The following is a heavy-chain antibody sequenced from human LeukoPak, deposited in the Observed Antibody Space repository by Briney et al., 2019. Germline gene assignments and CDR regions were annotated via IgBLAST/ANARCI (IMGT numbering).Heavy chain of an antibody. CDR3: ARGDYSYGSPKRAFDI. J-gene: IGHJ3*02. CDR1: GFTFSSYE. V-gene: IGHV3-48*03. Sequence: GGALRLSCAASGFTFSSYEMNWVRQAPGKGLEWVSYISSSSSTIYYAGSVRGRFTISRDNAKKSLYLQLNSLRAEDTAVYYRARGDYSYGSPKRAFDIWGQGTMVTVSS. D-gene: IGHD5-18*01. CDR2: ISSSSSTI.